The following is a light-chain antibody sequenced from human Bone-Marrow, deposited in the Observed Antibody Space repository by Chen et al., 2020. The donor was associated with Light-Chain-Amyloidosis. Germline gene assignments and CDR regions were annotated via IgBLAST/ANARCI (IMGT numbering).Light chain of an antibody. CDR2: GAS. CDR1: QSISKNY. Sequence: EILLTQSPGTLSLSPGERVTLSCRASQSISKNYVAWYQQRRGQAPRLLIYGASNRATGIPDRFSGSGSGTDFTLTISELEPEDFAVYYCQQYGTSPDYTFGPGTRLEIK. V-gene: IGKV3-20*01. CDR3: QQYGTSPDYT. J-gene: IGKJ2*01.